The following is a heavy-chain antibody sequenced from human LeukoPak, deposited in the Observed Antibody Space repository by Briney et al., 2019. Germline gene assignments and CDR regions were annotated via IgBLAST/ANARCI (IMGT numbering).Heavy chain of an antibody. CDR1: GVSISSYY. CDR2: IYYSGNT. Sequence: SETLSLTCTVPGVSISSYYWSWIRQPPGKGLEWSGYIYYSGNTNYNPSPKSRVTISVDTSKNQFSLKRSSVTAEETAVYYWAGGRSRGNYYMDVWGKGTTVTVSS. V-gene: IGHV4-59*08. J-gene: IGHJ6*03. D-gene: IGHD3-10*01. CDR3: AGGRSRGNYYMDV.